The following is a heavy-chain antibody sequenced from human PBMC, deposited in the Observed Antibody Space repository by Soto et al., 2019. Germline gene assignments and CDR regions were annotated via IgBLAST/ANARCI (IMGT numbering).Heavy chain of an antibody. J-gene: IGHJ4*02. CDR1: GGSISSSNW. V-gene: IGHV4-4*02. D-gene: IGHD3-10*01. CDR3: AVGSGSYQLGGFDY. CDR2: IYHSGST. Sequence: SETLSLTCAVSGGSISSSNWWSWVRQPPGKGLEWIGEIYHSGSTNYNPSLKSRVTISVDKSKNQFSLKLSSVTAADTAVYYCAVGSGSYQLGGFDYWGQGTLVTVSS.